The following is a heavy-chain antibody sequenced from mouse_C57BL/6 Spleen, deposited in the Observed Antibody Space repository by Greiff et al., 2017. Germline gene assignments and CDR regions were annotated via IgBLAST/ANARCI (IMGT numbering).Heavy chain of an antibody. D-gene: IGHD5-1*01. V-gene: IGHV2-6*01. Sequence: VTVVESGPGLVAPSQSLSITCTVSGFSLTSYGVDWVRQSPGKGLEWLGIIWGVGSTNYNSALKSRLSISKDNSKSQVFLKMNSLQTDDTAMYYCDSLTSAYWGQGTLVTVSA. CDR1: GFSLTSYG. CDR3: DSLTSAY. CDR2: IWGVGST. J-gene: IGHJ3*01.